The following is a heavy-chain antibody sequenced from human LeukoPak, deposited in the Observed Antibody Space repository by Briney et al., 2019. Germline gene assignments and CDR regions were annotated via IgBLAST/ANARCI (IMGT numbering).Heavy chain of an antibody. Sequence: GASVKVSCKASGYTFTRHYIHWVRQAPGQGLEWMGIIKSSDGSTNYAQKFQGRVTITADKSTSTAYTELSSLRSEDTAVYYCASSEFGEAMDYYYYYMDVWGKGTTVTVSS. J-gene: IGHJ6*03. V-gene: IGHV1-46*01. CDR2: IKSSDGST. CDR1: GYTFTRHY. CDR3: ASSEFGEAMDYYYYYMDV. D-gene: IGHD3-10*01.